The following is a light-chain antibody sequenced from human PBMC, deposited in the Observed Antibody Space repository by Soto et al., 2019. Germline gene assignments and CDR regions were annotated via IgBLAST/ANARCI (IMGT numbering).Light chain of an antibody. J-gene: IGLJ2*01. CDR2: DVS. CDR3: SSYTGSSTLYVV. Sequence: QSVLTQPASVSGSPGQSITISCTGTSSDVGGYNYVSWYQQHPGKAPKLMIYDVSNRPSGVSNRFSGSKSGNTASLTISGLQAEDEADYYCSSYTGSSTLYVVFGGGPKLTVL. V-gene: IGLV2-14*01. CDR1: SSDVGGYNY.